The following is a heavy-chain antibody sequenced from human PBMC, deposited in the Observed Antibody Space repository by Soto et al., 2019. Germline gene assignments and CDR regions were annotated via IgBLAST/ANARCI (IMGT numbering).Heavy chain of an antibody. J-gene: IGHJ4*02. CDR1: GYSFTGYY. V-gene: IGHV1-2*02. D-gene: IGHD2-8*02. CDR2: INPDSGAT. CDR3: ARGDYGTGGYPFPYFDY. Sequence: GASVKVSCKASGYSFTGYYIHWVRQAPGQGLEWMGWINPDSGATNYAQNLQGRVTLTSDTSISTASMDLTSLTSDDTAVYYCARGDYGTGGYPFPYFDYWGQGTLVTVSS.